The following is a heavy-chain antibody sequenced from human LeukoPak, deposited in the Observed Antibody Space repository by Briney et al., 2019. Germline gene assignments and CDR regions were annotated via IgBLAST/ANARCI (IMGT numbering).Heavy chain of an antibody. CDR3: ARHSVWSGSYY. V-gene: IGHV4-39*01. CDR2: IYYSAST. D-gene: IGHD3-3*01. CDR1: GGSISSSSYY. Sequence: PSETLSLTCTVAGGSISSSSYYWGWIRQPLGNGLEWIGSIYYSASTYYNSSLKSRVTISVDTSKNQFSLKLSSVTAADTAVYYCARHSVWSGSYYWGQGTLVTVSS. J-gene: IGHJ4*02.